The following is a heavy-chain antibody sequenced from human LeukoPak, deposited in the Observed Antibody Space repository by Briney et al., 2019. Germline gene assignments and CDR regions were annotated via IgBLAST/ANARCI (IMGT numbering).Heavy chain of an antibody. V-gene: IGHV4-4*02. D-gene: IGHD3-3*01. J-gene: IGHJ3*02. CDR3: ARGSNVLRFLEWLFDTYDAFDI. CDR2: VYHSGST. CDR1: GDSINTNHW. Sequence: SETLSLTCAVSGDSINTNHWWSWVRQPPGKGLEWIGEVYHSGSTNYNPSLKSRVTISVDTSKNQFSLKLSSVTAADTAVYYCARGSNVLRFLEWLFDTYDAFDIWGQGTMVTVSS.